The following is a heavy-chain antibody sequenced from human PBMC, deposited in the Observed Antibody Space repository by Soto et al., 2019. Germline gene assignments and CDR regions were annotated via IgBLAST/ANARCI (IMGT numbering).Heavy chain of an antibody. CDR1: GFTFSSYA. Sequence: EVQLLESGGGLVQPGGSLRLSCAASGFTFSSYAMTWVRQAPGKGLEWVSAISGSGSNRYYADSVKGRFTISRDNSKNTLYLQMNSVRAEDTAVDYCAKDGVDYGDYRGLDYWGQGTVVTVSS. CDR3: AKDGVDYGDYRGLDY. V-gene: IGHV3-23*01. D-gene: IGHD4-17*01. CDR2: ISGSGSNR. J-gene: IGHJ4*02.